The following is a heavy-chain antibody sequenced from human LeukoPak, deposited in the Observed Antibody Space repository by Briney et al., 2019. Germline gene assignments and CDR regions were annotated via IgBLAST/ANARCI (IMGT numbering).Heavy chain of an antibody. V-gene: IGHV1-18*01. CDR1: GYTFTSYG. CDR3: ARDRRIAVAGTKGYFDY. Sequence: RASVKVSCKASGYTFTSYGISWVRQAPGQGLEWMGWISAYNGNTNYAQKLQGRVTMTTDTSTSTAYMELRSLRSDDTAVCYCARDRRIAVAGTKGYFDYWGQGTLVTVSS. CDR2: ISAYNGNT. D-gene: IGHD6-19*01. J-gene: IGHJ4*02.